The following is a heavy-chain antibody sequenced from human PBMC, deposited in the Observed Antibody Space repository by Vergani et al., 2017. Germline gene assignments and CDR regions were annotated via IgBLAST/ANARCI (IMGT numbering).Heavy chain of an antibody. V-gene: IGHV1-24*01. Sequence: QVQLVQSGAEVKKPGASVKVSCKVSGYTLTELSMHWVRQAPGKGLEWMGGFDPEDGETIYAQKFQGRVTMTGDTSTDTAYMELSSLRSEDTAVYYCATDKNVLRYFDGSLDYWGQGTLVTVAS. J-gene: IGHJ4*02. CDR3: ATDKNVLRYFDGSLDY. D-gene: IGHD3-9*01. CDR2: FDPEDGET. CDR1: GYTLTELS.